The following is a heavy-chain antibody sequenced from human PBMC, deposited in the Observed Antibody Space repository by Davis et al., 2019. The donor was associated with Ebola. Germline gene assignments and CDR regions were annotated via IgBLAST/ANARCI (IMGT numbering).Heavy chain of an antibody. Sequence: ASVKVSCKASGYTFTGYNIHWMRQAPGQGLEWLGRVILKSGATNYAQKFQGRVTMTRDTSINTAYMDLSGLRSDDTAMYYCARDTQRSGGVNPWGQGTLVTVSS. CDR1: GYTFTGYN. D-gene: IGHD6-25*01. V-gene: IGHV1-2*06. J-gene: IGHJ5*02. CDR2: VILKSGAT. CDR3: ARDTQRSGGVNP.